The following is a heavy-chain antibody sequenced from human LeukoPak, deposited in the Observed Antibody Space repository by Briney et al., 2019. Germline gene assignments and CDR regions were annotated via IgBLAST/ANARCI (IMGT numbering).Heavy chain of an antibody. D-gene: IGHD3-22*01. CDR1: GGSISSYY. V-gene: IGHV4-59*01. CDR3: AIGQYDSSGYPYFDY. CDR2: IYYSGST. Sequence: SETLSLTCTVSGGSISSYYWNWIRQPPGKGLEWIGYIYYSGSTNYNPSLKSRVTISVDTSKNQFSLKLSSVTAADTAVYYCAIGQYDSSGYPYFDYWGQGTLVTVSS. J-gene: IGHJ4*02.